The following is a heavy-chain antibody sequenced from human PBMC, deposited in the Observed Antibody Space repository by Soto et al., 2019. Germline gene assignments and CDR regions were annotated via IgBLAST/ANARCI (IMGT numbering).Heavy chain of an antibody. D-gene: IGHD1-1*01. J-gene: IGHJ3*02. V-gene: IGHV3-7*01. CDR1: GFTFSSYW. CDR2: IKQDGSEK. Sequence: GGSLRLSCAASGFTFSSYWMSWVRQAPGKGLEWVANIKQDGSEKYYVDSVKGRFTNSRDNAKNSLDMQMNSLRAEDTAVYYGARDQDPPRTGTDAFDIWGQGTMVTVSS. CDR3: ARDQDPPRTGTDAFDI.